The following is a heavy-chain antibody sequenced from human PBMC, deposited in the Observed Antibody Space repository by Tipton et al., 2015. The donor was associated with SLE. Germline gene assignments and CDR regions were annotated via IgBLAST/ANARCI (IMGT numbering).Heavy chain of an antibody. D-gene: IGHD3-16*01. J-gene: IGHJ4*02. CDR1: GVSISSGSYY. CDR2: IHSSGST. CDR3: ARSDGGY. Sequence: TLSLTCTVSGVSISSGSYYWSWIRQPPGKGLEWIGYIHSSGSTNYNSSLESRVTISIDTSRNQSSLKLTSVTAADTAVYYCARSDGGYWGQGTLVTVSS. V-gene: IGHV4-61*01.